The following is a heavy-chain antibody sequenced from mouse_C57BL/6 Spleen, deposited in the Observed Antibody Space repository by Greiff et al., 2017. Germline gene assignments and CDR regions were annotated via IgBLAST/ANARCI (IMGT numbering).Heavy chain of an antibody. CDR3: ARGNDYDAIYAMDY. Sequence: QVHVKQPGAELVKPGASVKLSCKASGYTFTSYWMHWVKQRPGRGLEWIGRIDPNSGGTKYNEKFKSKATLTVDKPSSTAYMQLSSLTSEDSAVYYCARGNDYDAIYAMDYWGQGTSVTVSS. CDR1: GYTFTSYW. CDR2: IDPNSGGT. D-gene: IGHD2-4*01. V-gene: IGHV1-72*01. J-gene: IGHJ4*01.